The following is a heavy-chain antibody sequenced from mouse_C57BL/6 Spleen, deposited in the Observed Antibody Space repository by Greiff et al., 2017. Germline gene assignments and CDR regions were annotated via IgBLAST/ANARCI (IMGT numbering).Heavy chain of an antibody. V-gene: IGHV14-1*01. CDR2: IDPEDGDT. J-gene: IGHJ2*01. CDR1: GFNIKDYY. CDR3: TTCDYGFGYFDY. Sequence: VQLQQSGAELVRPGASVKLSCTASGFNIKDYYMHWVKQRPEQGLEWIGRIDPEDGDTEYAPKFQGKATMTADTSSTPAYLQLSSLPSEDTAVYYCTTCDYGFGYFDYWGQGTTLTVSS. D-gene: IGHD2-4*01.